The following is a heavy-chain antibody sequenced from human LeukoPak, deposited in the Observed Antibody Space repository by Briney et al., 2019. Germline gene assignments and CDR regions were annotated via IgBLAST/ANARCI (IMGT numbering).Heavy chain of an antibody. V-gene: IGHV3-74*01. CDR3: ARGYSYGLFDY. Sequence: PGGSLRLSCAASGSTFSSYWMHWVRQAPGKGLVWVSRINSDGSSTSYADSVKGRFTISRDNAKNTLYLQMNSLRAEDTAVYYCARGYSYGLFDYWGQGTLVTVSS. CDR1: GSTFSSYW. D-gene: IGHD5-18*01. CDR2: INSDGSST. J-gene: IGHJ4*02.